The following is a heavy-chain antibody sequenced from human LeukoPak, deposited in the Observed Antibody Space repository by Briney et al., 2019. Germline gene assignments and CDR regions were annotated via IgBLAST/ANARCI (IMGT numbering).Heavy chain of an antibody. Sequence: GGSLRLSCAAAGFTFDDYAMHWVRQAPGKGLEWVSGISWNSGSIGYADSVKGRFTISRDNAKNSLYLQMNSLRAEDMALYYCAKGKGFLVSYYMDVWGKGTTVTVSS. CDR2: ISWNSGSI. CDR1: GFTFDDYA. CDR3: AKGKGFLVSYYMDV. V-gene: IGHV3-9*03. D-gene: IGHD3-3*01. J-gene: IGHJ6*03.